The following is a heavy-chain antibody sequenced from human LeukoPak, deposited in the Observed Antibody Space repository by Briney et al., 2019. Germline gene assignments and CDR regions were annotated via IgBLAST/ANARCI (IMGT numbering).Heavy chain of an antibody. CDR1: GYTFTSYG. V-gene: IGHV1-18*01. CDR3: ARVHVVVPADIQVDWFDP. J-gene: IGHJ5*02. D-gene: IGHD2-2*02. CDR2: ISAYNGNT. Sequence: GASVKVSCRASGYTFTSYGISWVRQAPGQGLEWMGWISAYNGNTNYAQKLQGRVTMTTDTSTSTAYMELRSLRSDDTAVYYCARVHVVVPADIQVDWFDPWGQGTLVTVSS.